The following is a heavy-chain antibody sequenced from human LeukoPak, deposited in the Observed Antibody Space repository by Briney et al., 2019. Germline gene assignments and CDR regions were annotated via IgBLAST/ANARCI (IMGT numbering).Heavy chain of an antibody. CDR3: ARGYSSSWVLDY. V-gene: IGHV3-53*01. CDR1: GFTVSSNY. Sequence: PGGSLRPSCAASGFTVSSNYMSWVRQAPGKGLEWVSVIYSGGSTYYADSVKGRFTISRDNSKNTLYLQMNSLRAEDTAVYYCARGYSSSWVLDYWGQGTLVTVSS. D-gene: IGHD6-13*01. J-gene: IGHJ4*02. CDR2: IYSGGST.